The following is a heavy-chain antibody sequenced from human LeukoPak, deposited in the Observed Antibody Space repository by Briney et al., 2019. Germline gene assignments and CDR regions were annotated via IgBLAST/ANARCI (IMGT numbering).Heavy chain of an antibody. Sequence: SETLSLTCAVYGGSFSGYYWSWIRQPAGKGLEWIGRIYTSGSTNYNPSLKSRVTMSVDTSKDQFSLKLSSVTAADTAVYYCARHSSGYLFDYWGQGTLVTVSS. D-gene: IGHD3-22*01. J-gene: IGHJ4*02. CDR1: GGSFSGYY. CDR3: ARHSSGYLFDY. V-gene: IGHV4-59*10. CDR2: IYTSGST.